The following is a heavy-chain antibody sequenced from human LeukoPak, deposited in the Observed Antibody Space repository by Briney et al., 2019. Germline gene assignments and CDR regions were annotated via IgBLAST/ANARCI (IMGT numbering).Heavy chain of an antibody. V-gene: IGHV4-39*07. Sequence: PSETLSLTCTVSGGSISSSSYYWGWIRQPPGKGLEWIVSIYYSGSTYHNPSLKSRVTISVDTSKNQFSLKLSSVTAADTAVYYCARGEMATTRGYFDYWGQGTLVTVSS. D-gene: IGHD5-24*01. CDR2: IYYSGST. J-gene: IGHJ4*02. CDR1: GGSISSSSYY. CDR3: ARGEMATTRGYFDY.